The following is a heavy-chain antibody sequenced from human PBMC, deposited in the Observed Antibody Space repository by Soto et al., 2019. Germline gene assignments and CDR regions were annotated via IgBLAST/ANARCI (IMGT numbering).Heavy chain of an antibody. Sequence: ASVKVSCKASGYTFTIYYINWVRQATGQGLEWMGWMNPNSGNTGYAQKFQGRVTMTRNTSISTAYMELSSLRSEDTAVYYCAREGPAALGYYYYMDVWGKGTTVTVSS. CDR2: MNPNSGNT. J-gene: IGHJ6*03. V-gene: IGHV1-8*01. CDR1: GYTFTIYY. CDR3: AREGPAALGYYYYMDV. D-gene: IGHD2-2*01.